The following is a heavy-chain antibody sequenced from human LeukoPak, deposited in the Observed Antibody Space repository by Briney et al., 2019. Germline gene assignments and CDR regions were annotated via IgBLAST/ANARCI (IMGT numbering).Heavy chain of an antibody. V-gene: IGHV1-69*13. CDR3: ARVLAYCGGDCFRSFDY. CDR1: GGTFSSYA. J-gene: IGHJ4*02. CDR2: IIPIFGTA. D-gene: IGHD2-21*02. Sequence: GASVEVSCKASGGTFSSYAISWVRQAPGQGLEWMGGIIPIFGTANYAQKFQGRVTITADESTSTAYMELSSLRSEDTAVYYCARVLAYCGGDCFRSFDYWGQGTLVTVSS.